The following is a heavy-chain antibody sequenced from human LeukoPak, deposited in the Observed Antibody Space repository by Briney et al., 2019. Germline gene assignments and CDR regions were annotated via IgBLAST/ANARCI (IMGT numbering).Heavy chain of an antibody. V-gene: IGHV3-9*01. CDR3: AKALGYCSGGSCEGYDY. CDR1: GFIFDDYA. CDR2: ISWNSGSI. J-gene: IGHJ4*02. D-gene: IGHD2-15*01. Sequence: GGSLRLSCAASGFIFDDYAMHWVRQAPGKGLEWVSGISWNSGSIGYADSVKGRFTISRDNAKNSLYLQMNSLRAEDTALYYCAKALGYCSGGSCEGYDYWGQGTLVTVSS.